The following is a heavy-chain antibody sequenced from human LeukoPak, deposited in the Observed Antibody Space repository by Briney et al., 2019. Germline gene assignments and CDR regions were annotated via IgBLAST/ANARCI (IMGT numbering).Heavy chain of an antibody. CDR3: AKDRLYVSSSSPPIDY. J-gene: IGHJ4*02. Sequence: GGSLRLSXAASGFTFSSYGMHWVRQAPGRGLEWVAFIRYDGSNKYYADSVKGRFTISRDNPKNTLYLQMNSLRAEDTAVYYCAKDRLYVSSSSPPIDYWGQGTLVTVSS. CDR2: IRYDGSNK. V-gene: IGHV3-30*02. D-gene: IGHD6-6*01. CDR1: GFTFSSYG.